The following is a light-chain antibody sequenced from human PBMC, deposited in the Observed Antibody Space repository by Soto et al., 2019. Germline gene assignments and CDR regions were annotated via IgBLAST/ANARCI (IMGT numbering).Light chain of an antibody. J-gene: IGLJ1*01. V-gene: IGLV2-14*01. CDR1: SSDVGGYNY. Sequence: QSVLTQPASVSGSPGEWITISCPGTSSDVGGYNYVSWYQQHPGKAPKLMIYDVSNRPSGVSNRFSGSKSGNTASLTISGLQAEDEADYYCSSYTSSSTLVFGTGTKVTVL. CDR3: SSYTSSSTLV. CDR2: DVS.